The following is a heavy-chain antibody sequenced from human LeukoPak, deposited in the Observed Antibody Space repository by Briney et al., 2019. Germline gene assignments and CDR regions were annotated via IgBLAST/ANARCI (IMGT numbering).Heavy chain of an antibody. V-gene: IGHV4-30-4*01. CDR1: GGSISSGDYY. CDR2: IYYSGST. D-gene: IGHD3-10*01. CDR3: ARGATVRGVTTYYFDY. J-gene: IGHJ4*02. Sequence: SETLSLTCTVSGGSISSGDYYWSWIRQPPGKGLEWIGYIYYSGSTYYNPSLKSRVTISVDTSKNQFSLKLSSVTAADTAVYYCARGATVRGVTTYYFDYWGQGTLVTVSS.